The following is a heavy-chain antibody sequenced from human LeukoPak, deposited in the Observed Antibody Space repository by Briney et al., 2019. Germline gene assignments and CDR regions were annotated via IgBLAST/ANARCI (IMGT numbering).Heavy chain of an antibody. CDR1: GASISSNF. Sequence: SETLSLTCTVSGASISSNFWSWIRQPPGKGLEWIGEINHSGSTNYNPSLKSRVTISVDTSKNQFSLKLSSVTAADTAVYYCARSLYCSSTSCRRHHRKYYFDYWGQGTLVTVSS. CDR2: INHSGST. V-gene: IGHV4-34*01. J-gene: IGHJ4*02. CDR3: ARSLYCSSTSCRRHHRKYYFDY. D-gene: IGHD2-2*01.